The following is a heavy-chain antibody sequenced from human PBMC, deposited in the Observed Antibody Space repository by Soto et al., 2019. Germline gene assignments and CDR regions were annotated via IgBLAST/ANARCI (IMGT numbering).Heavy chain of an antibody. CDR2: INSDGSST. CDR1: GFTISSHW. V-gene: IGHV3-74*01. CDR3: ARELAPATTPPSSLMDV. D-gene: IGHD2-2*01. Sequence: GGSLRLSCAASGFTISSHWMRWVRRAPGKGLVWVSRINSDGSSTNYADSVKGRFTISRDNAENTLYLQMNSLRAEDTAVYYCARELAPATTPPSSLMDVWGQGTTVTVSS. J-gene: IGHJ6*02.